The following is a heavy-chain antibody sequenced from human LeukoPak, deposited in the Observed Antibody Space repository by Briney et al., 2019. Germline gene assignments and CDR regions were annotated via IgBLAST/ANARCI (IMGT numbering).Heavy chain of an antibody. D-gene: IGHD3-16*01. Sequence: GGSLRLSCAASGFTFSSYAMHWVRQGPGKGLEWVAVISYDGSNKYYADSVKGRFTISRDNSKNTLYLQMNSLRAEDTAVYYCARVMRAGECMDVWGQGITVTVSS. CDR3: ARVMRAGECMDV. J-gene: IGHJ6*02. CDR2: ISYDGSNK. CDR1: GFTFSSYA. V-gene: IGHV3-30-3*01.